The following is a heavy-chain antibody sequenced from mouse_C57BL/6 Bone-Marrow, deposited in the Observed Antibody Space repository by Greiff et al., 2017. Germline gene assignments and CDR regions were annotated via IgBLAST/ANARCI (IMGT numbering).Heavy chain of an antibody. Sequence: EVMLVESGGGLVQPKGSLKLSCAASGFTFNTHAMHWVRQAPGKGLEWVARIRSKSSNYATYYADSVKDRFTISRDDSQSMLYLQMNNLKTEDTAMYYCVWRRGLWLRRRAWFAYWGQGTLVTVSA. CDR2: IRSKSSNYAT. CDR1: GFTFNTHA. CDR3: VWRRGLWLRRRAWFAY. J-gene: IGHJ3*01. V-gene: IGHV10-3*01. D-gene: IGHD2-2*01.